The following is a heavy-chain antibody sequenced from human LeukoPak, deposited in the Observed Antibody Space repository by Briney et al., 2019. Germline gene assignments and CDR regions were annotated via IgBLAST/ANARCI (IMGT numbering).Heavy chain of an antibody. J-gene: IGHJ3*02. CDR3: AKGCGGDCYSDEDDAFDI. CDR1: GFTFSSYA. D-gene: IGHD2-21*01. CDR2: ISGSGGST. Sequence: LPGGSLRLSCAASGFTFSSYAMSWVRQAPGKGLEWVSVISGSGGSTYYADSVKGRFTISRDNSKNTLYLQMNSLRAEDTAVYYCAKGCGGDCYSDEDDAFDIWGQGTMVTVSS. V-gene: IGHV3-23*01.